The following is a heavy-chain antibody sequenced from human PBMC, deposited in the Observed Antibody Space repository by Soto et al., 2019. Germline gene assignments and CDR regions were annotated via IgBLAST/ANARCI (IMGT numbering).Heavy chain of an antibody. J-gene: IGHJ6*03. CDR1: GTSISSQY. CDR2: INHSGST. V-gene: IGHV4-34*01. D-gene: IGHD2-15*01. CDR3: ARGGYCSGGSCYSYYYYYYMDV. Sequence: PSETLSPTCTVSGTSISSQYWSWIRQPPGKGMEWIGEINHSGSTNYNPSLKSRVTISVDTSKNQFSLKLSSVTAADTAVYYCARGGYCSGGSCYSYYYYYYMDVWGKGTTVTVS.